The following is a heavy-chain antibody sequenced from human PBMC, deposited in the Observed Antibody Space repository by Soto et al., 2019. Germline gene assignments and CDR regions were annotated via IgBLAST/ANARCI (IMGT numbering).Heavy chain of an antibody. D-gene: IGHD1-26*01. J-gene: IGHJ4*02. V-gene: IGHV4-34*01. Sequence: QVQLQQWGAGLLKPSETLSLTCAVYGGPFRGYYWSWIRQPPGKGLEWIGEINHSGSTHYNPSLTSRVTLSVDTSKNQFSLRLNSVTAADTAVYYCAGGTYYADWGQGALVTVSS. CDR1: GGPFRGYY. CDR2: INHSGST. CDR3: AGGTYYAD.